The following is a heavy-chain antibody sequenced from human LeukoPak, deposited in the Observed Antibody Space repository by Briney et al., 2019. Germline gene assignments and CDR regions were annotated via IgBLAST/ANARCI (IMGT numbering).Heavy chain of an antibody. D-gene: IGHD1-14*01. V-gene: IGHV3-48*01. CDR2: ISSSSSPI. CDR1: GFTFSTYP. J-gene: IGHJ4*02. Sequence: PGGSLRLSCAASGFTFSTYPINWVRQAPGKGLEWISYISSSSSPIYYADSVRGRFTISRDNAKNSLYLQMNSLRGEDTAVYYCARGPYKGHYFDYWGQGTLVTVSS. CDR3: ARGPYKGHYFDY.